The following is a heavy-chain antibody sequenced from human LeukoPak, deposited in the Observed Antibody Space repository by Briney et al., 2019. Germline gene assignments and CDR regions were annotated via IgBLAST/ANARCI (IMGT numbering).Heavy chain of an antibody. Sequence: GGSLRLSCAASGFTFDDYAMHWVRQAPGKGLEWVSGISWNSGSIGYADSVKGRFTISRDNAKNSLYLQMNSLRAEDTALYYCAKGVDSSGYYYFDYWGQRTLVTVSS. CDR2: ISWNSGSI. CDR1: GFTFDDYA. CDR3: AKGVDSSGYYYFDY. J-gene: IGHJ4*02. D-gene: IGHD3-22*01. V-gene: IGHV3-9*01.